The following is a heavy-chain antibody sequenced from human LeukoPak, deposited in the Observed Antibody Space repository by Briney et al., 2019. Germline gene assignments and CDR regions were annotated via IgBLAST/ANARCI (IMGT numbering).Heavy chain of an antibody. J-gene: IGHJ3*02. Sequence: GASVKVSCKASGYTFTGYYMHWVRQAPGQGLEWMGWINANSGDTNYAQKFQGRVTMTRDMSISTAYMELSRLRSDDTAVYYCASKWVTYYYNSSAYHYPTDVFDIWGQGTMVTVSS. CDR3: ASKWVTYYYNSSAYHYPTDVFDI. V-gene: IGHV1-2*02. D-gene: IGHD3-22*01. CDR1: GYTFTGYY. CDR2: INANSGDT.